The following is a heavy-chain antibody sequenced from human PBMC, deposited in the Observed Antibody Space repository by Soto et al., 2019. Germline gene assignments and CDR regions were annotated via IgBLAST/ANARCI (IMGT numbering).Heavy chain of an antibody. V-gene: IGHV4-59*08. D-gene: IGHD3-3*01. CDR3: ARLGDFGVVFSSGWFDP. J-gene: IGHJ5*02. Sequence: SETLSLTCTVSGGSISSYYWSWIRQPPGKGLEWIGYIYYSGSTNYNPSLKSRVTISVDTSKNQFSLKLSSVTAADTAVYYCARLGDFGVVFSSGWFDPWGQGTLVTVSS. CDR2: IYYSGST. CDR1: GGSISSYY.